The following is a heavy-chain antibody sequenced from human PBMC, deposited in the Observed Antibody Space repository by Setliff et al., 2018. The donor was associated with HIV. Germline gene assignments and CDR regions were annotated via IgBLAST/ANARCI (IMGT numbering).Heavy chain of an antibody. CDR2: TFTSGIT. D-gene: IGHD3-16*01. V-gene: IGHV4-4*07. CDR1: GGSISGYF. Sequence: PSETLSLTCTVSGGSISGYFWSWIRQPAGKGLEWIGRTFTSGITNYSPSLKSRVTMSVDTFKNQFSLNLTSVTAADTAVYYCAREPKGGDDRALDYWGQGTLVTVSS. J-gene: IGHJ4*02. CDR3: AREPKGGDDRALDY.